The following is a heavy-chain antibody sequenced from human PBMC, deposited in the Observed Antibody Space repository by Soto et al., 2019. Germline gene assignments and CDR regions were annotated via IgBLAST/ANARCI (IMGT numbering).Heavy chain of an antibody. CDR2: IDPSDSYT. D-gene: IGHD4-4*01. CDR3: ARRATVTSDYYYYGMDV. J-gene: IGHJ6*02. Sequence: PGASLKISCKGSGYSFTSYWISWVRQMPGKGLEWMGRIDPSDSYTNYSPSFQGHVTISADKSISTAYLQWSSLKASDTAMYYCARRATVTSDYYYYGMDVWGQGTTVTVSS. V-gene: IGHV5-10-1*01. CDR1: GYSFTSYW.